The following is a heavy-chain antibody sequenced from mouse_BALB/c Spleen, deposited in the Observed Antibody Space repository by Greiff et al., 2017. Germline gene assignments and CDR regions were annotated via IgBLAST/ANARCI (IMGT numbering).Heavy chain of an antibody. CDR3: ARSEVIHYYGYYAMDY. J-gene: IGHJ4*01. Sequence: VQLQQSGPELVKPGASVKMSCKASGYTFTSYVMHWVKQKPGQGLEWIGYINPYNDGTKYNEKFKGKATLTSDKSSSTAYMELSSLTSEDSAVYYCARSEVIHYYGYYAMDYWGQGTSVTVSS. CDR1: GYTFTSYV. V-gene: IGHV1-14*01. CDR2: INPYNDGT. D-gene: IGHD1-2*01.